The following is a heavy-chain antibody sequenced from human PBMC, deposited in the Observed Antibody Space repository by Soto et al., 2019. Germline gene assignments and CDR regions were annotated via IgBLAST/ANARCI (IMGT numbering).Heavy chain of an antibody. Sequence: ASVKVSCKASGYTFIRYGITWVRQAPGQGFEWMGWISPYDDSTIYAQKLQGRVTMTTDTSTSTAYMELRSLRSDDTAVYYCARDGKFDPWGQGTLVTVSS. CDR3: ARDGKFDP. J-gene: IGHJ5*02. CDR2: ISPYDDST. V-gene: IGHV1-18*01. CDR1: GYTFIRYG.